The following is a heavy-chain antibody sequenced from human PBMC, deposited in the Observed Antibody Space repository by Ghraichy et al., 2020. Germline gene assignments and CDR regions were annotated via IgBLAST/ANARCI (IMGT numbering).Heavy chain of an antibody. CDR3: ARDMSRSSSYYFDY. CDR1: GFTFSSYA. Sequence: GGSLRLSCAASGFTFSSYAMNWVRQAPGKGPEWVSYISAGGTSIYYADSVQGRFTSSRDNAKNSLFLQLSRLRDEDTAVYFCARDMSRSSSYYFDYWGQGALVTVSS. J-gene: IGHJ4*02. CDR2: ISAGGTSI. D-gene: IGHD1-26*01. V-gene: IGHV3-48*02.